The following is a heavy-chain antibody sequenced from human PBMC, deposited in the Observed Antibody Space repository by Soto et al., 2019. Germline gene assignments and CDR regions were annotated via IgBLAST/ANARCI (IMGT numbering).Heavy chain of an antibody. J-gene: IGHJ4*02. V-gene: IGHV1-3*05. CDR3: ASAVAVPADFDY. CDR1: GYTFTSYA. Sequence: QVQLVQSGAEEKKPGASVKVSCKASGYTFTSYAMHWVRQAPGQRLEWMGWINAGNGNTKYSQKFQGRVTITRDTSASTAYTALSSLRSEDTAVYYCASAVAVPADFDYWGQGTLVTVSS. D-gene: IGHD6-19*01. CDR2: INAGNGNT.